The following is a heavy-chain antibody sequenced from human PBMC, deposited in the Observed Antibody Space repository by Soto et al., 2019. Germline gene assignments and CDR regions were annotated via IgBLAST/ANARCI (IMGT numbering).Heavy chain of an antibody. V-gene: IGHV4-4*07. Sequence: SETLSLTCTVSGGSISSYYWSWIRQPAGKGLEWIGRIYTSGSTNYNPSLKSRVTMSVDTSKNQFSLKLSSVTAADTAVYYCARDGSAGVTMIVVDDDAFDIWGQGTMVTVS. CDR2: IYTSGST. CDR3: ARDGSAGVTMIVVDDDAFDI. CDR1: GGSISSYY. J-gene: IGHJ3*02. D-gene: IGHD3-22*01.